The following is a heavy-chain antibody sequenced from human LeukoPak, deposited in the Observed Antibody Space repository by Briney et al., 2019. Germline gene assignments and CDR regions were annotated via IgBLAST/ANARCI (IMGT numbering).Heavy chain of an antibody. CDR2: IYTSGST. Sequence: SETLSLTCTVSGGSISSGSYYWSWIRQPAGKGLEWIGRIYTSGSTNYNPSLKSRVTISVDRSKNQFSLKLSSVTAADTAVYYCARDSRWAAAGPDYWGQGTLVTVSS. V-gene: IGHV4-61*02. D-gene: IGHD6-13*01. CDR1: GGSISSGSYY. CDR3: ARDSRWAAAGPDY. J-gene: IGHJ4*02.